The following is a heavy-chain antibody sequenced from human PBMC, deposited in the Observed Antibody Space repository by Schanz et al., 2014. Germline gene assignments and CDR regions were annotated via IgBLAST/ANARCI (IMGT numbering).Heavy chain of an antibody. CDR3: AKDHAGSDILTALGN. V-gene: IGHV3-23*01. D-gene: IGHD3-9*01. J-gene: IGHJ4*02. CDR1: GFSFSTHW. CDR2: ISGSGGST. Sequence: EVQLLESGGGLVQPGGSVRLSCGASGFSFSTHWMAWVRQAPGKGLEWVSGISGSGGSTYDADSVKGRFTISRDNSKNTLYLQMNSLRAEDTAVYYCAKDHAGSDILTALGNWGQGTMVTVSS.